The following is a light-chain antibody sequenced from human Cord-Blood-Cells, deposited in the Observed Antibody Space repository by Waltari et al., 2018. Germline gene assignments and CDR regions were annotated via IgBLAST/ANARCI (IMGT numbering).Light chain of an antibody. Sequence: DMWMTQSPDSRAGSLGGRATINSSSSKSVLYSSKNKNYLAWYQQKPGQPPKLLIYWASTRESGVPDRFSGSGSGTDFTLTISSLQAEDVAVYYCQQYYSTPWTFGQGAKVEIK. J-gene: IGKJ1*01. CDR2: WAS. V-gene: IGKV4-1*01. CDR1: KSVLYSSKNKNY. CDR3: QQYYSTPWT.